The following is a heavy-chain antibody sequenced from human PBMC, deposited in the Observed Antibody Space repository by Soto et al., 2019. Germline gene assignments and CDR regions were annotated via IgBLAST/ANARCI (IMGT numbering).Heavy chain of an antibody. Sequence: ASVKVSCKASGYSFIDYYTHWVRQAPGQGFEWMGRISPKSGGTNYAQKFEGRVTMTWDTPLNTAYMELSSLISDDTAVYYCARPPGYISDWYYFDLWGQGTLVTVSS. V-gene: IGHV1-2*02. D-gene: IGHD3-9*01. J-gene: IGHJ4*02. CDR1: GYSFIDYY. CDR3: ARPPGYISDWYYFDL. CDR2: ISPKSGGT.